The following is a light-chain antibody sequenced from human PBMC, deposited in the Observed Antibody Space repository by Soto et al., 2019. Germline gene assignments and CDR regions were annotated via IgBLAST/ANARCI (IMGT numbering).Light chain of an antibody. CDR1: NSNIGSNT. J-gene: IGLJ7*01. V-gene: IGLV1-44*01. CDR2: NNN. Sequence: QSVLTQPPSASGTPGQRVTISCSGGNSNIGSNTVIWYQHLQGTAPKLLIYNNNQRPSGVPDRFSGSKSGTSASLAISVLQSEDEDDYYCAAWDDSLNGHAVFGGGTQLTV. CDR3: AAWDDSLNGHAV.